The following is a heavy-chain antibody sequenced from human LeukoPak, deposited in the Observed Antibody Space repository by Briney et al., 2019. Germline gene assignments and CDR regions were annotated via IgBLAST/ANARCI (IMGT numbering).Heavy chain of an antibody. Sequence: GGSLRPSCAASGFTFSSYGMNWVRQVPGKGLEWISYISNSGSTIIYADSVKGRFTISRDNAKNSLYLQMDSLRAEDTAVYYCARPDYYRGAGSYGGDYWGQGTLATVSS. CDR1: GFTFSSYG. CDR3: ARPDYYRGAGSYGGDY. V-gene: IGHV3-48*01. CDR2: ISNSGSTI. J-gene: IGHJ4*02. D-gene: IGHD3-10*01.